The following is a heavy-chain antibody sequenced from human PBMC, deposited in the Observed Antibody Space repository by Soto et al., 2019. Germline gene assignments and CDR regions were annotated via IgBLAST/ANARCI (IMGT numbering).Heavy chain of an antibody. V-gene: IGHV3-21*01. D-gene: IGHD1-26*01. CDR1: GFTFSSYN. Sequence: EVQLVESGGGLVTPGGSLRLSCAASGFTFSSYNMNWVRQAPGKGLEWVSSISSSSTYIYYADSVKGRFTISRDNAKNSLDLQMNSLRAGDTAVYYCARDGAYSGSYIFDYWGQGTLVTVSS. CDR2: ISSSSTYI. J-gene: IGHJ4*02. CDR3: ARDGAYSGSYIFDY.